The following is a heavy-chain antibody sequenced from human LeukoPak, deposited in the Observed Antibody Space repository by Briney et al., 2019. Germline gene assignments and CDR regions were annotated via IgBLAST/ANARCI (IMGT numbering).Heavy chain of an antibody. CDR3: ARCATVSYNWFDP. V-gene: IGHV1-69*05. J-gene: IGHJ5*02. CDR1: GGTFSSYA. Sequence: SVTVSCKASGGTFSSYAISWVRPAPGQGLEWMGGIIPIFGTANYAQKFQGRVTITTDESTSTAYMELSSLRSEDTAVYYCARCATVSYNWFDPWGQGTLVTVSS. D-gene: IGHD4-17*01. CDR2: IIPIFGTA.